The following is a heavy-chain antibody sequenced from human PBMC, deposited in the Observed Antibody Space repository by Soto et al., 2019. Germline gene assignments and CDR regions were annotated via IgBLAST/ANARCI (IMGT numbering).Heavy chain of an antibody. D-gene: IGHD3-22*01. CDR1: GGPISRSSYY. CDR3: ARHRITMTYLGLYDAFDI. J-gene: IGHJ3*02. CDR2: SGST. Sequence: QLQLQESGPGLVKASETLTLTCTVSGGPISRSSYYWGWIRQPPGKGLECSGSTYYNPSLKSRVTIAVDTSKNQCSLTLSSVTAADTAVYYWARHRITMTYLGLYDAFDIWGQGTMVTVSS. V-gene: IGHV4-39*07.